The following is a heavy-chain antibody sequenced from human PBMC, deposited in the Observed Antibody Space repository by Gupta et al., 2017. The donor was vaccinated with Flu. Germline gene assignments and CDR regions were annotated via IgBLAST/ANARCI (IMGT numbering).Heavy chain of an antibody. V-gene: IGHV1-8*01. CDR1: FTSSD. Sequence: FTSSDINWVRQATGQGLEWLGRMNPNRGDTDYAQKFQGRVTMTRDTSITTAYMELSSLRSEDTALYYCARGRSSSAYFDYWGQGTLVTVSS. CDR3: ARGRSSSAYFDY. D-gene: IGHD6-13*01. J-gene: IGHJ4*02. CDR2: MNPNRGDT.